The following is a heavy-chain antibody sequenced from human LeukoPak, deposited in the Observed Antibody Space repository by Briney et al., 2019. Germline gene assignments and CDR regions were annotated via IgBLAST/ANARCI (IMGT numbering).Heavy chain of an antibody. CDR3: ARAHQLLSPMGASDI. Sequence: ASVKVSCKASGYTFTDYSMHWVRQAPGQGLEWMGWINPNSGGTNYAQKFQGRVTMTRDTSISTAYMELSRLRSDDTAVYYCARAHQLLSPMGASDIWGQGTMVTVSS. D-gene: IGHD2-2*01. CDR2: INPNSGGT. V-gene: IGHV1-2*02. CDR1: GYTFTDYS. J-gene: IGHJ3*02.